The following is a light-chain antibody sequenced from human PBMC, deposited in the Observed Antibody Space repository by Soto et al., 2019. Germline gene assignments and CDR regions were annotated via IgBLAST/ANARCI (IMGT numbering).Light chain of an antibody. Sequence: DIQMTQSPSSLSASVGDRVTITCRPSQSIDNFLNWYQQKPGKAPNLLIYAASSLQSGVPSRFSGSGSGTDFTLTISSLQPEDFATYYCQQLTSYPRTFGPGTKVDIK. J-gene: IGKJ3*01. CDR1: QSIDNF. CDR2: AAS. CDR3: QQLTSYPRT. V-gene: IGKV1-39*01.